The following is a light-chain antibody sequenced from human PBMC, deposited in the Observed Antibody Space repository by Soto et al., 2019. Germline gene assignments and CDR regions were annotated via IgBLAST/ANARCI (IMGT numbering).Light chain of an antibody. J-gene: IGLJ2*01. Sequence: QSVLTQPPSVSGAPGQRVTISCTGSSSNFGAGFDVQWFQQFPGTAPKLLIYGDTIRPSGVPDRLSGSKSDTSASLAITGLQAEDEADYYCQSYDSRLRWVFGGGTKLTVL. CDR2: GDT. CDR1: SSNFGAGFD. V-gene: IGLV1-40*01. CDR3: QSYDSRLRWV.